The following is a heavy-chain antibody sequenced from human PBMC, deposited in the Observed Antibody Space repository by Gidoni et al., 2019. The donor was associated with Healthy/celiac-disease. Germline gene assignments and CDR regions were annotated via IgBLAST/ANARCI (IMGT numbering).Heavy chain of an antibody. CDR1: GGSFSGYY. J-gene: IGHJ4*02. CDR3: ARCYYDSSGLLEYYFDY. V-gene: IGHV4-34*01. CDR2: INHSGST. Sequence: QVQLQQWGAGLLKPSETLSLTCAVYGGSFSGYYWSWIRQPPGKGLEWIGEINHSGSTNYNPSLKSRVTRSVDTSKNQFSLKLSSVTAADTAVYYCARCYYDSSGLLEYYFDYWGQGTLVTVSS. D-gene: IGHD3-22*01.